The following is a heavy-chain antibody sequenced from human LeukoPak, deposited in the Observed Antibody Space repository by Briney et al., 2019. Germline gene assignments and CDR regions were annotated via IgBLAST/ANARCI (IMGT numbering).Heavy chain of an antibody. V-gene: IGHV4-39*07. Sequence: PSETLSLTCTVSGGSISSSSYYWGWIRQSPGKGLEWIGEINHSGSTNYNPSLKSRVTISIDTSKNQFSLKLSSVTAADTAVYYCATSGGPLNWFDPWGQGTLVTVSS. CDR3: ATSGGPLNWFDP. CDR2: INHSGST. J-gene: IGHJ5*02. CDR1: GGSISSSSYY.